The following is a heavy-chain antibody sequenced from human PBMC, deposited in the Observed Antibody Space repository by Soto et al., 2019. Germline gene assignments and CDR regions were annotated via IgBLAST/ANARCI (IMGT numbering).Heavy chain of an antibody. CDR3: AKARRLQYFDY. D-gene: IGHD4-4*01. V-gene: IGHV3-9*01. CDR2: ISWNSGSI. CDR1: GFTFDDYA. Sequence: EVQLVESGGGLVQPGGSLRLSCAVSGFTFDDYAMHWVRQAPGKGLEWVSGISWNSGSIGYADSVKGRFTISRDNAKNSLYLQMNSLRAEDTALYYCAKARRLQYFDYWGQGTLVTVSS. J-gene: IGHJ4*02.